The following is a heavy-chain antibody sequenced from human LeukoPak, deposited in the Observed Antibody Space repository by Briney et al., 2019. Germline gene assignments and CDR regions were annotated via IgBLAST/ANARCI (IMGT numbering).Heavy chain of an antibody. J-gene: IGHJ6*02. D-gene: IGHD3-10*01. Sequence: GASVKVSCKASGYTFTSYDINWVRQATGQGLEWMGWMNPNSGNTGYAQKFQGRVTMTRNTSISTAYMELSSLRSEDTAVYYCAREGGYYGSGSYYNVKNGMDVWGQGTTVTVSS. CDR2: MNPNSGNT. V-gene: IGHV1-8*01. CDR1: GYTFTSYD. CDR3: AREGGYYGSGSYYNVKNGMDV.